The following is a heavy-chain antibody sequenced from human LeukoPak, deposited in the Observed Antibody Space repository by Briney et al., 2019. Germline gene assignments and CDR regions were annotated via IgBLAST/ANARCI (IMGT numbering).Heavy chain of an antibody. V-gene: IGHV3-21*04. J-gene: IGHJ4*02. Sequence: GSLRLSCAASAFTFISYSMNWVRQAPGKGLEWVSSISSSSSYIYYADSVKGRFTISRDNAKNSLYLQMNSLRAEDTAVYYCAKDLGELLEYYFDYWGQGTLVTVSS. CDR1: AFTFISYS. CDR2: ISSSSSYI. CDR3: AKDLGELLEYYFDY. D-gene: IGHD1-26*01.